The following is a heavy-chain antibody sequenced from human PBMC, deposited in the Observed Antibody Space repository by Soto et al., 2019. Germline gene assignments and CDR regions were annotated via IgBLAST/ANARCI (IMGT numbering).Heavy chain of an antibody. CDR1: GGTFSSYA. CDR2: IIPISDTT. CDR3: ARSQGSSTSLEIYYYYYYGMDV. J-gene: IGHJ6*02. Sequence: QVQLVQSGAEVKKPGSSVKVSCKASGGTFSSYAISWVRQAPGQGLEWMGGIIPISDTTNYAQKFQRRVTITADESTSTAYMELSSLRSEDTAVYYCARSQGSSTSLEIYYYYYYGMDVWVQGTTVTVSS. D-gene: IGHD2-2*01. V-gene: IGHV1-69*01.